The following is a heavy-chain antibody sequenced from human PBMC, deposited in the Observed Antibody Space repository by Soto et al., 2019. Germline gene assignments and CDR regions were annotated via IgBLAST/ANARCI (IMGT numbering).Heavy chain of an antibody. Sequence: QVQLVQSGAEVKKPGASVKVSCKTSGYTFTSYHISWVRQAPGQGLEWMGWISAYNTNTNYAQKFQGRVTMTTDTLTSTAYMEVRSLRSDDTAVYYCARDSPPTDYRGQGTLVTVSS. CDR3: ARDSPPTDY. J-gene: IGHJ4*02. V-gene: IGHV1-18*01. CDR2: ISAYNTNT. CDR1: GYTFTSYH.